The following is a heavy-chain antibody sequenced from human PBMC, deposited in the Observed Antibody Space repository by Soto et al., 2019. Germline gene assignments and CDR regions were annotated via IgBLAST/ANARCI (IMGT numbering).Heavy chain of an antibody. CDR1: GGSISSGGYY. V-gene: IGHV4-31*02. CDR3: ARESHNYTPTHPLFDD. Sequence: SETLSLTCTVSGGSISSGGYYWSWIRQHPGKGLEWIGYIYYSGSTYYNPSLKSRVTISVDTSKNQFSLKLSSVTAADTAVYYCARESHNYTPTHPLFDDWGQGTLVTVSS. CDR2: IYYSGST. J-gene: IGHJ4*02. D-gene: IGHD3-3*01.